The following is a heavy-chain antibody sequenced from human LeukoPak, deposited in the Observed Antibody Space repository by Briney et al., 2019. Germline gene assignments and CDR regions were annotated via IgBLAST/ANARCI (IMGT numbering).Heavy chain of an antibody. D-gene: IGHD6-13*01. CDR2: ISYDGSNK. CDR1: GFTFSSYG. Sequence: GGSLRLSCAASGFTFSSYGMHWVRQAPGKGLEWVAVISYDGSNKYYADSVKGRFTISRDNSKNTLYLQMNSLRAEDTAVYYCAKDPFSGYSRQKYYYYMDVWGKGTTVTISS. CDR3: AKDPFSGYSRQKYYYYMDV. V-gene: IGHV3-30*18. J-gene: IGHJ6*03.